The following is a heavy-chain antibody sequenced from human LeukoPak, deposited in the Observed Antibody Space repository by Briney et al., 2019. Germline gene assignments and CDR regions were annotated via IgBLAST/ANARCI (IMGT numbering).Heavy chain of an antibody. V-gene: IGHV1-69*04. CDR1: GGTFSSYA. J-gene: IGHJ4*02. D-gene: IGHD5-18*01. CDR3: ARRTRGYSYGG. Sequence: ASVKVSCKASGGTFSSYAISWVRQAPGQGLEWMGRIIPILGIANYAQKFQGRVTITADKSTSTAYMELSSLRSEDTAVYYCARRTRGYSYGGWGQGTLVTVSS. CDR2: IIPILGIA.